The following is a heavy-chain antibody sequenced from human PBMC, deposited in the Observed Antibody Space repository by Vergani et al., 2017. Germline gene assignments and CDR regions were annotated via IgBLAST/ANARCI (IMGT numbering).Heavy chain of an antibody. CDR1: GYTFTSYY. Sequence: QVQLVQSGAEVKKPGASVKVSCKACGYTFTSYYMHWVRQAPGQGREWMGIINPSGGSTSYAQKFQGRVTMTRDTSTSTVYMELSSLRSEDTAVYYCAREQGYCSSTSCHDFDYWGQGTLVTVSS. V-gene: IGHV1-46*03. CDR2: INPSGGST. J-gene: IGHJ4*02. CDR3: AREQGYCSSTSCHDFDY. D-gene: IGHD2-2*01.